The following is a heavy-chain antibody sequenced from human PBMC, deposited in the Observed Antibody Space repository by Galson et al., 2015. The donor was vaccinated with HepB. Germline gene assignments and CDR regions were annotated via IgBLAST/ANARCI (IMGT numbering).Heavy chain of an antibody. CDR1: GFTFSSYA. J-gene: IGHJ4*02. Sequence: SLRLSCAASGFTFSSYAMHWVRQAPGKGLEWVAVISYDGSNKYYADSVKGRFTISRDNSKNTLYLQMNSLRAEDTAVYYCARGQGSTFYDFWRTIDYWGQGTLVTVSS. CDR2: ISYDGSNK. CDR3: ARGQGSTFYDFWRTIDY. D-gene: IGHD3-3*01. V-gene: IGHV3-30-3*01.